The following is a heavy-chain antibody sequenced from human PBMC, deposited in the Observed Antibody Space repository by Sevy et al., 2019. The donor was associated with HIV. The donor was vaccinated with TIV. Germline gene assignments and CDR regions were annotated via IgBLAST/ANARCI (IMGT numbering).Heavy chain of an antibody. J-gene: IGHJ6*02. CDR2: INPSGGST. Sequence: ASVKVSCKASGYTFTSYYMHWVRQAPGQGLEWMGIINPSGGSTSYAQKFQGRVTMTRDTSTSTVYMELSSLRSEDTAVYYCGRAPRSDPYYYYYGMDVWGQGTTVTVAS. CDR3: GRAPRSDPYYYYYGMDV. V-gene: IGHV1-46*03. D-gene: IGHD6-6*01. CDR1: GYTFTSYY.